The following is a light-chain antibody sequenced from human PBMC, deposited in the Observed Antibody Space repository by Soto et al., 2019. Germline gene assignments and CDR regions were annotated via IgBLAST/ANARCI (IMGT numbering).Light chain of an antibody. J-gene: IGKJ1*01. CDR3: QHHNSYSEA. Sequence: DSQVIECPRTLNESVGDRVTITCRASQSIRTWLAWYQHKPGKAPKFLIYDASTVESGVPSRFSGSGSGTEFTLTISSLQPDDFATYYCQHHNSYSEAFGQGTKVDIK. CDR2: DAS. V-gene: IGKV1-5*01. CDR1: QSIRTW.